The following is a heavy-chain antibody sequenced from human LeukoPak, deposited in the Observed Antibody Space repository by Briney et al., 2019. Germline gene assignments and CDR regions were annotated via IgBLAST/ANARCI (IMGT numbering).Heavy chain of an antibody. CDR2: ISGSCVST. CDR3: ANRNTMIRGGPSFDY. Sequence: GVSLRLSCAASVFTFSSYAMSWVRQAPGKGLELGSAISGSCVSTYYADAVKGRFTISRDNSKNTLYLQITNLRPENTAKYYCANRNTMIRGGPSFDYWGQGILVAVSS. D-gene: IGHD3-10*01. J-gene: IGHJ4*02. CDR1: VFTFSSYA. V-gene: IGHV3-23*01.